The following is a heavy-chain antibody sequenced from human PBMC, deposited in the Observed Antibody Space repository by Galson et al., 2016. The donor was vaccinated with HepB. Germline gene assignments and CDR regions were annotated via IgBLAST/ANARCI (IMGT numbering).Heavy chain of an antibody. D-gene: IGHD5-12*01. J-gene: IGHJ4*02. V-gene: IGHV3-30*18. Sequence: SLRLSCAASGFTFSNYGMHWVRQAPGKGLEWVAVISSDGNFIYYADSVKGRFTISRDNSKHMLFLQMNSLRPEDAAVYYCAKRDIITVYFDVWGQGTLVTVSS. CDR2: ISSDGNFI. CDR1: GFTFSNYG. CDR3: AKRDIITVYFDV.